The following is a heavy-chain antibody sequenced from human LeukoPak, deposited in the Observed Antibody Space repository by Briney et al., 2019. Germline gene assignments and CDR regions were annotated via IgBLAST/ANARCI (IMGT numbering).Heavy chain of an antibody. CDR1: GFIFDDYA. CDR2: ISWKSDSI. J-gene: IGHJ4*02. CDR3: AKDGGHSSVLYYFES. Sequence: PGGSLRLSCAASGFIFDDYAMHWVRHAPGKGLEWVSGISWKSDSILYADSVKGRFTVSRDNAKNSLYLEMNSLRPEDTAFYYCAKDGGHSSVLYYFESWGQGTLVTVSS. D-gene: IGHD6-19*01. V-gene: IGHV3-9*01.